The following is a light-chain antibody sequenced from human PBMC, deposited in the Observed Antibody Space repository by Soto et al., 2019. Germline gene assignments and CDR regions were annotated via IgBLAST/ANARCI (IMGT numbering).Light chain of an antibody. CDR1: QSVSSAY. Sequence: EIVLTQSPGTLSLSPGERATLSCRASQSVSSAYLAWYQQKPGQAPRLLMYGASSRAIGIPDRFSGSGSGTDFTLTISRLEPEDFAIYYCQQRSNSITFGQGTRLENK. V-gene: IGKV3D-20*02. CDR3: QQRSNSIT. CDR2: GAS. J-gene: IGKJ5*01.